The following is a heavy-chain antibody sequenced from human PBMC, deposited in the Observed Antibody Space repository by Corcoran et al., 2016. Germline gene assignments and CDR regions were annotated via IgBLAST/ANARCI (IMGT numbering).Heavy chain of an antibody. CDR1: GGTFSSYA. CDR3: ARSLWFGEYHPVNYFDY. V-gene: IGHV1-69*01. CDR2: IIPIFGTA. Sequence: QVQLVQSGAEVKKPGSSVKVSCKASGGTFSSYAISWVRQAPGHGLEWMGGIIPIFGTANYAQKFQGRVTITADESTSTAYMELSSLRSEDTAVYYCARSLWFGEYHPVNYFDYWGQGTLVTVSS. J-gene: IGHJ4*02. D-gene: IGHD3-10*01.